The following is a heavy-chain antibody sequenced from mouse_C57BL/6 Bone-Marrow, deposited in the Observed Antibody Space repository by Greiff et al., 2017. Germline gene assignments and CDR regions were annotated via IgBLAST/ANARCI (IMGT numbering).Heavy chain of an antibody. CDR1: GYTFTSYW. CDR3: AKITAVVATDYFDY. CDR2: VDPSDSYT. Sequence: QVQLQQPGAELVKPGASVKLSCKASGYTFTSYWMQWVKQRPGQGIEWNGEVDPSDSYTNYNQKSNGKATLTVETSSSTAYMQLSSLTSEDAAVYYCAKITAVVATDYFDYWGQGTTLTVSS. V-gene: IGHV1-50*01. J-gene: IGHJ2*01. D-gene: IGHD1-1*01.